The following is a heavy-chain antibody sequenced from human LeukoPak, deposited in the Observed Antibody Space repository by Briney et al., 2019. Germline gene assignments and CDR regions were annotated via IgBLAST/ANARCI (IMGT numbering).Heavy chain of an antibody. CDR1: GFTFSSYA. Sequence: GGSLRLSCVASGFTFSSYAMSWVRQAPGKGLEWVSAISGNGASTYYTDSVKGRFTISRDISRNTVHLQMNSLRAGDTAVYYCARDPHGYNSYFDYWGQGTLVTVSS. D-gene: IGHD5-24*01. CDR3: ARDPHGYNSYFDY. J-gene: IGHJ4*02. V-gene: IGHV3-23*01. CDR2: ISGNGAST.